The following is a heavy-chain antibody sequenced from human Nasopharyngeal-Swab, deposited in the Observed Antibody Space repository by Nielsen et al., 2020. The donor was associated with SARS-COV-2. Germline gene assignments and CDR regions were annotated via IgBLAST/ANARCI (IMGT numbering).Heavy chain of an antibody. CDR3: ARGSFFDSSGYYALSFDY. V-gene: IGHV4-59*01. CDR1: GGSISTYY. CDR2: IYYNGIT. Sequence: SETLSLTCTVSGGSISTYYWTWIRQPPGKGLEWIGYIYYNGITNYNPSLKSRVTISVDMSQNQFSLRLSSVTAADTAVYYCARGSFFDSSGYYALSFDYWGQGTLVTVPS. J-gene: IGHJ4*02. D-gene: IGHD3-22*01.